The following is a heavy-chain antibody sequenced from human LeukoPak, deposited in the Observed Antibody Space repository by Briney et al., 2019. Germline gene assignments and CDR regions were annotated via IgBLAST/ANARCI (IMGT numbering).Heavy chain of an antibody. D-gene: IGHD3-10*01. CDR1: GYTFTGYY. V-gene: IGHV1-2*02. CDR3: ARVNYGSGSYNWFDP. CDR2: INPNSGGT. J-gene: IGHJ5*02. Sequence: GASVKVSCKASGYTFTGYYMHWVRQAPGQGLEWMGWINPNSGGTNYAQKFQGRVTMTRDTSISTAYMELSRLRSDDTAVYYCARVNYGSGSYNWFDPWGQGTLVTVSS.